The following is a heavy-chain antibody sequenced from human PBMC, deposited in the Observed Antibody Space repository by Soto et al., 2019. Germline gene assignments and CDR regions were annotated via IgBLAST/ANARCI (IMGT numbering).Heavy chain of an antibody. Sequence: PSETLSLTCTVPCGSRSSVSYYWSWIRQPPGKGLQWIGDIYYSGRTNYNPSLKSRVTMSVDTSKNQFSLKLSYVTAADTAVYYCARYCSSVNCQWFDPWGQGTLVTV. J-gene: IGHJ5*02. CDR2: IYYSGRT. D-gene: IGHD2-2*01. CDR3: ARYCSSVNCQWFDP. CDR1: CGSRSSVSYY. V-gene: IGHV4-61*01.